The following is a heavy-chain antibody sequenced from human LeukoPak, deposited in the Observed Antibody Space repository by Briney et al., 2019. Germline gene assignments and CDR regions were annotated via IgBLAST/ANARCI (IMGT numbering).Heavy chain of an antibody. J-gene: IGHJ6*03. V-gene: IGHV3-48*03. D-gene: IGHD2-2*01. Sequence: WGALRLSCAASGFTFSSYEMNWVRQAPGKGLEWVSYICSSGSTIYYADSVKGRFTISRDNAKNSLYLQMNSLRAEDTAVYYCATSTSRGPYYYYMDVWGKGTTVTVSS. CDR3: ATSTSRGPYYYYMDV. CDR1: GFTFSSYE. CDR2: ICSSGSTI.